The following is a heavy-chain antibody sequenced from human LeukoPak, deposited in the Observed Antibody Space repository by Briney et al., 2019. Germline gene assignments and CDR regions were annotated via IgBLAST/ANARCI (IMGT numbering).Heavy chain of an antibody. CDR2: IYPGDSDT. D-gene: IGHD2-2*01. V-gene: IGHV5-51*01. J-gene: IGHJ4*02. CDR3: ARQYCSSTSSYSTDFDY. CDR1: GYSFTSYW. Sequence: GESLKISCKGSGYSFTSYWIGWVRQMPGKGLEWMGIIYPGDSDTRYSPSFQGQVTISADKSISTAYLQWSSLKASDTAMYYCARQYCSSTSSYSTDFDYWGQGTLVTVSS.